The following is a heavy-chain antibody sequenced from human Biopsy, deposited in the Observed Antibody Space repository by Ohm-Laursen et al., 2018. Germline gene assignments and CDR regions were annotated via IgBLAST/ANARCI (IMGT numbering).Heavy chain of an antibody. J-gene: IGHJ4*02. Sequence: SLRLSCSASGFNLGDYAMHWVRQVPGKGLEWVSGIKWNSGKIDYADSVKGRFTISRDNAKNSLYLHMNSLRTEDSAFYYCARDAGTMVRGVLYQWGQGTQVTVSS. CDR3: ARDAGTMVRGVLYQ. CDR2: IKWNSGKI. D-gene: IGHD3-10*01. CDR1: GFNLGDYA. V-gene: IGHV3-9*01.